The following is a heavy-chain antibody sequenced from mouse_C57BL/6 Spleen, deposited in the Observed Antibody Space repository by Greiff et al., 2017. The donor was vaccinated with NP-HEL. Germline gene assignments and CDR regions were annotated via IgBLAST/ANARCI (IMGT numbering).Heavy chain of an antibody. CDR2: ISSGSSTI. J-gene: IGHJ2*01. CDR3: ARLGSNYGGYYFDY. CDR1: GFTFSDYG. D-gene: IGHD2-5*01. V-gene: IGHV5-17*01. Sequence: EVQRVESGGGLVKPGGSLKLSCAASGFTFSDYGMHWVRQAPEKGLEWVAYISSGSSTIYYADTVKGRFTISRDNAKNTLFLQMTSLRSEDTAMYYCARLGSNYGGYYFDYWGQGTTLTVSS.